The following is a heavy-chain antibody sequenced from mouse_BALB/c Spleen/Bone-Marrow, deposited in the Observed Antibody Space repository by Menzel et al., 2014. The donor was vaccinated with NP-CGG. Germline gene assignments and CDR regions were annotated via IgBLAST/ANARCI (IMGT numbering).Heavy chain of an antibody. Sequence: EVQLQESGPELVKPGASVKISCKASGYTFTDYNMHWVKQSHGQGLEWIGYIYPYNGGTGYNQEFKSKATLTVDNSSSTAYMELRSLTSEDSAVYYCARIYDGYFLFDYWGQGTTLTVSS. V-gene: IGHV1S29*02. D-gene: IGHD2-3*01. CDR1: GYTFTDYN. CDR3: ARIYDGYFLFDY. J-gene: IGHJ2*01. CDR2: IYPYNGGT.